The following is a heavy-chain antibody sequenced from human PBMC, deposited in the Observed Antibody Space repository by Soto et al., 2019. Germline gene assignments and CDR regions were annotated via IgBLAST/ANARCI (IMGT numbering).Heavy chain of an antibody. J-gene: IGHJ3*02. CDR3: AKGWSEITIFGTNDAFDI. CDR1: GFTFSDYY. D-gene: IGHD3-3*01. CDR2: ISSSRSYA. Sequence: GGSLRLSCAASGFTFSDYYMNWIRQAPGKGLEWVSYISSSRSYANYADSVKGRFTISRDNAKNTLYLQMNSLRAEDTAVYYCAKGWSEITIFGTNDAFDIWGQGTMVTVSS. V-gene: IGHV3-11*05.